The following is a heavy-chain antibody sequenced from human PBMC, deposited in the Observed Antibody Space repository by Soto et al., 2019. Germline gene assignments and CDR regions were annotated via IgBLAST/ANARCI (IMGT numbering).Heavy chain of an antibody. J-gene: IGHJ6*02. V-gene: IGHV3-23*01. CDR1: GFTFSSYA. CDR2: ISGSGGST. CDR3: ANYGSGSYRAHYGMDV. D-gene: IGHD3-10*01. Sequence: GGSLRLSCAASGFTFSSYAMSWVRQAPGKGLEWVSAISGSGGSTYYADSVKGRFTISRDNSKNTLYLQMNSLRAEDTAVYYCANYGSGSYRAHYGMDVWGQGTTVTVSS.